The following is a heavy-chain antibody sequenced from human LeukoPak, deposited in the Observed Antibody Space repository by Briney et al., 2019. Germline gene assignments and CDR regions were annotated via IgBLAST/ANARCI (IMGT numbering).Heavy chain of an antibody. Sequence: GASVKVSCKASGCTFTSYGISWVRQAPGQGLEWMGWISAYNGNTNYAQKLQGRVTMTTDTSTSTAYMELRSLRSDDTAVYYCARGGDSSGYYPADAFDIWGQGTMVTVSS. J-gene: IGHJ3*02. V-gene: IGHV1-18*01. D-gene: IGHD3-22*01. CDR1: GCTFTSYG. CDR2: ISAYNGNT. CDR3: ARGGDSSGYYPADAFDI.